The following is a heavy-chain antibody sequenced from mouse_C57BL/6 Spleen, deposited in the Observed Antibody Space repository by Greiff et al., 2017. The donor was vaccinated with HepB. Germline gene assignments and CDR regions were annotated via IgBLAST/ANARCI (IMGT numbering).Heavy chain of an antibody. Sequence: QVQLKESGPGLVQPSQSLSITCTVSGFSLTSYGVHWVRQSPGKGLEWLGVIWRGGSTDYNAAFMSRLSITKDNSKSQVFCKMNSLQADDTAIYYCAKIYYDYDYAMDYWGQGTSVTVSS. CDR1: GFSLTSYG. V-gene: IGHV2-5*01. CDR2: IWRGGST. J-gene: IGHJ4*01. CDR3: AKIYYDYDYAMDY. D-gene: IGHD2-4*01.